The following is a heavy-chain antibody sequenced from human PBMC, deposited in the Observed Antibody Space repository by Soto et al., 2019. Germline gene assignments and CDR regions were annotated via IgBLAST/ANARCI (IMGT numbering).Heavy chain of an antibody. CDR3: GRDLPPLDY. V-gene: IGHV1-18*01. Sequence: QVQLVQSGAEVKKPGASVKVSCKASGYTFTSYYITWVRQAPGQGLEWMGWISAYNSNTNYAQKLQGRVTMTTDTSTSTAYMELRSLGSGGTAVYFLGRDLPPLDYWGQGTLVTVSS. CDR1: GYTFTSYY. CDR2: ISAYNSNT. J-gene: IGHJ4*02.